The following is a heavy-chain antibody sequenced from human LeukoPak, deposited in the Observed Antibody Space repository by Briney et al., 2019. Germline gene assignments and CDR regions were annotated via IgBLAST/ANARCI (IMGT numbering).Heavy chain of an antibody. J-gene: IGHJ5*02. V-gene: IGHV1-18*01. CDR3: ARTVGDSHGFSNWFDP. CDR2: ISAYNGNT. Sequence: VASVKVSCKASGYTFTSYGISWVRQAPGQGLEWMGWISAYNGNTNYAQKLQGRVTMTTDTSTSTAYMELRSLRSDDTAVYYCARTVGDSHGFSNWFDPWGQGTLVTVSS. CDR1: GYTFTSYG. D-gene: IGHD4-17*01.